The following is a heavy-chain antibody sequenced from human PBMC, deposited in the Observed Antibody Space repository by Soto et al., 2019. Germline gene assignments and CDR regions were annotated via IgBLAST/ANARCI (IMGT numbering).Heavy chain of an antibody. CDR3: AREARLLVPAATHNWFDP. CDR2: INPSGGST. D-gene: IGHD2-2*01. V-gene: IGHV1-46*01. CDR1: GYTFTSYY. J-gene: IGHJ5*02. Sequence: GASVKVSCKASGYTFTSYYMHWVRQAPGQGLEWMGKINPSGGSTSYAQKFQGRVTMTRDTSTSTVYMELSSLRSEDTAVYYCAREARLLVPAATHNWFDPWGQGTLVTVSS.